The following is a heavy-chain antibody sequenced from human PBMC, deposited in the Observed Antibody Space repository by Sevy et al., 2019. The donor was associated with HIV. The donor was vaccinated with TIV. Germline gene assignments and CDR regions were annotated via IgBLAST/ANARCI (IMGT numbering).Heavy chain of an antibody. D-gene: IGHD6-13*01. J-gene: IGHJ6*03. V-gene: IGHV1-18*04. Sequence: ASVKVSCKASGYTFTSYGISWVRQAPGQGLEWMGWISAYNGNTNYEQKLQGRVTMTTDPSTSTAYMELRSLRSDDTAVYYCARWGSSWFNYYYYYCMDVWGKGTTVTVSS. CDR1: GYTFTSYG. CDR2: ISAYNGNT. CDR3: ARWGSSWFNYYYYYCMDV.